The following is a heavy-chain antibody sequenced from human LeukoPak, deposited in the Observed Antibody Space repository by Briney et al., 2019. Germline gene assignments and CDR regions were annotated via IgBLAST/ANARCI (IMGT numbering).Heavy chain of an antibody. D-gene: IGHD1-7*01. CDR3: AKSPDTWNYGFLDY. V-gene: IGHV3-30*18. J-gene: IGHJ4*02. CDR2: ISYDRSNK. CDR1: GFTFSSYG. Sequence: PGGSLRLSCAGTGFTFSSYGMYWVRQAPGKGLEWVALISYDRSNKYYADFVKGRFTISRDNSKNMLYLQMDSLRAEDTAVYYCAKSPDTWNYGFLDYWGQGTLVTVSS.